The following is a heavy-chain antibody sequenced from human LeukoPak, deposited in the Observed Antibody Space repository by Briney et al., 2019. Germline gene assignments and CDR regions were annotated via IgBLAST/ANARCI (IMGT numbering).Heavy chain of an antibody. CDR2: IVVGSGNT. CDR3: AAVQPITMIGDAFDI. Sequence: SVKVSCKASGFTFTSSAMQWVRQARGQRLEWIGWIVVGSGNTNYAQKFQGRVTITRDMSTSTAYMELSSLRSEDTAVYYCAAVQPITMIGDAFDIWGQGTMVTVSS. D-gene: IGHD3-22*01. V-gene: IGHV1-58*02. J-gene: IGHJ3*02. CDR1: GFTFTSSA.